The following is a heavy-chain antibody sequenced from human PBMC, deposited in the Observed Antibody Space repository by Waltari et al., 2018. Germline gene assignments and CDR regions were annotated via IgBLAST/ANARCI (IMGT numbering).Heavy chain of an antibody. CDR2: ISGSGGST. J-gene: IGHJ6*02. CDR3: AKGLLDDSSGYYYYYYYGMDV. Sequence: EVQLVESGGGLVQPGGSLSLSCAASGFTFSSHAMRWVRQDPGKGLEWVSAISGSGGSTYYADSVKGRFTISRDNSKNTLYLQMNSLRAEDTAVYYCAKGLLDDSSGYYYYYYYGMDVWGQGTTVTVSS. V-gene: IGHV3-23*04. CDR1: GFTFSSHA. D-gene: IGHD3-22*01.